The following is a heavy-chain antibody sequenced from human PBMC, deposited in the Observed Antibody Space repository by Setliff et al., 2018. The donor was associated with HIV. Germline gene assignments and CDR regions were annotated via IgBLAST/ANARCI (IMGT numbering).Heavy chain of an antibody. D-gene: IGHD3-10*01. Sequence: PSETLSLTCAVYGGSFSGYYWSWIRQPPGKGLEWIGEINHSGSTNYNPSLKSRVTISVDTSKNQSSLKLSSVTAADTAVYYCARRDHRSERITMVRGVIIKRGGGFDYWGQGTLVTVSS. CDR2: INHSGST. CDR1: GGSFSGYY. J-gene: IGHJ4*02. V-gene: IGHV4-34*01. CDR3: ARRDHRSERITMVRGVIIKRGGGFDY.